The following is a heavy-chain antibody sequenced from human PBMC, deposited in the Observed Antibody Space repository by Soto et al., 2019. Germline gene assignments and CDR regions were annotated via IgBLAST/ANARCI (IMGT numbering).Heavy chain of an antibody. V-gene: IGHV4-61*01. CDR1: GGSVSSGSYY. Sequence: SETLSLTCTVSGGSVSSGSYYWSWIRQPPGKGLEWIGYIYYSGSTNYNPSLKSRVTISVDTSKNQFSLKLSSVTAADTAVYYCARQHPTMVRGVITGNWFDPWGQGTLVTVSS. D-gene: IGHD3-10*01. J-gene: IGHJ5*02. CDR2: IYYSGST. CDR3: ARQHPTMVRGVITGNWFDP.